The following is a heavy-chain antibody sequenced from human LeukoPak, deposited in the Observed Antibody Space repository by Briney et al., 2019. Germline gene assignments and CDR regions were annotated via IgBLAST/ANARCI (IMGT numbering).Heavy chain of an antibody. CDR1: GFTFSSYS. Sequence: GGSLRLSCAASGFTFSSYSMNWVRQAPGKGLEWVSSISSSSSYIYYADSVKGRFTISRDNAKNSLYLQMNSLRAEDTAVYYCARHSSDDRGYFCPPDYYYMDVWGKGATVTVSS. CDR2: ISSSSSYI. V-gene: IGHV3-21*01. J-gene: IGHJ6*03. D-gene: IGHD3-22*01. CDR3: ARHSSDDRGYFCPPDYYYMDV.